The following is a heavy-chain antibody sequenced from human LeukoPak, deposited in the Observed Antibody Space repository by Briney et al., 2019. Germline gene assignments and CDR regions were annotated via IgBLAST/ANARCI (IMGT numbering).Heavy chain of an antibody. J-gene: IGHJ4*02. Sequence: GGSLRLSCAASGLIFRNYAMHWVRQAAGKGLEWVAVISYDGSNKYYADSVKGRFTISRDNSKNTLYLQMNSLRAEDTAVYYCARGSWRLVRGAASFESWGQGTLVTVSS. D-gene: IGHD3-10*01. CDR2: ISYDGSNK. CDR3: ARGSWRLVRGAASFES. CDR1: GLIFRNYA. V-gene: IGHV3-30-3*01.